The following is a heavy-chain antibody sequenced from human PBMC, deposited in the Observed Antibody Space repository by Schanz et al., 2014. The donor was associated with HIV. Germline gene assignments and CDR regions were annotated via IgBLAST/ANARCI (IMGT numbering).Heavy chain of an antibody. V-gene: IGHV3-53*02. Sequence: EVQLVETGGGLIQPGGSLRLSCAVSGFTISSNYMSWVRQAPGKGLEWVSVVYIGDSTFYANSVKGRFTISRDNAKNSLYLQMSSLRAEDTAVYYCARDSYYDRSRYSGYYYYGMDVWGQGTTVTVSS. CDR1: GFTISSNY. CDR2: VYIGDST. D-gene: IGHD3-9*01. CDR3: ARDSYYDRSRYSGYYYYGMDV. J-gene: IGHJ6*02.